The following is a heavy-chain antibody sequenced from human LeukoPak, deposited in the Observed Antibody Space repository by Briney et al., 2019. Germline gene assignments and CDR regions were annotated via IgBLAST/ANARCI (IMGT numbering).Heavy chain of an antibody. CDR3: ARGMNGVGGYDILIDY. Sequence: GGSLRLSCAASGFTFSSYEMNWVRQALGKGLEWVSYISSDAASIYYADSVRGRFTISRDNAKNSLFLQVYSLRDEDTAVYYCARGMNGVGGYDILIDYWGRGTLVTVSS. CDR1: GFTFSSYE. V-gene: IGHV3-48*03. D-gene: IGHD3-9*01. CDR2: ISSDAASI. J-gene: IGHJ4*02.